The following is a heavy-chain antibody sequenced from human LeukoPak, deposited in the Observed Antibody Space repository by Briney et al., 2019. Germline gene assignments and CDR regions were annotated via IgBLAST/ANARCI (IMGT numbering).Heavy chain of an antibody. D-gene: IGHD4/OR15-4a*01. CDR1: GFTFSSYA. V-gene: IGHV3-23*01. Sequence: GGSLRLSCAASGFTFSSYAMNWVRQAPGKGLEWVSAIGSSGGGTYYPDSVKGRFTVSRDNSKNTLYLRMNSLSAEDTAVYYCAKYGASGGSHGMDVWGQGTTVTVSS. J-gene: IGHJ6*02. CDR3: AKYGASGGSHGMDV. CDR2: IGSSGGGT.